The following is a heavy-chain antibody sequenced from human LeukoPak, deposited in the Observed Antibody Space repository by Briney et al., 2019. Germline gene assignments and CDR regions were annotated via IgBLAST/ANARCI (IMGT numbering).Heavy chain of an antibody. V-gene: IGHV4-30-2*01. D-gene: IGHD6-19*01. CDR1: GGSISSGGYY. J-gene: IGHJ4*02. Sequence: SQTLSLTCTVSGGSISSGGYYWSWIRQPPGKGLEWIGYIYHSGSTYYNPSLKSRVTISVDRSKNQFSLKLSSVTAADTAVYYCARDHLVDGSGWYYWGQGTLVTVSS. CDR2: IYHSGST. CDR3: ARDHLVDGSGWYY.